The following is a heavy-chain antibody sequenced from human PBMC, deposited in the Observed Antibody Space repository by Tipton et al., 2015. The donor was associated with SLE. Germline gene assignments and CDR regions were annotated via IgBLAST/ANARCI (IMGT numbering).Heavy chain of an antibody. CDR1: GGSISSYY. CDR2: IYYSGST. D-gene: IGHD3-16*01. Sequence: TLSLTCTVSGGSISSYYWSWIRQPAGKGLEWIGRIYYSGSTYYNPSLKSRVTISVDTSKNQFSLKLSSVTAADTAVYYCASPAKGAVMSWFDPWGQGTLVTVSS. V-gene: IGHV4-59*05. J-gene: IGHJ5*02. CDR3: ASPAKGAVMSWFDP.